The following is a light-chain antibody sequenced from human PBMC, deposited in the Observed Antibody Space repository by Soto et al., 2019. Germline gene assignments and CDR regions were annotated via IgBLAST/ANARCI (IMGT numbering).Light chain of an antibody. CDR1: QNIINY. Sequence: DIQMTQSPSSLSASVRDRVTITCRASQNIINYLNWYQQKPGRAPKILIYAASNLQSGVPSKFSGSGSGTDFTLTISSLQPEDFATYYCQQYNSYPRTFGQGTKLEIK. J-gene: IGKJ2*01. V-gene: IGKV1-16*02. CDR2: AAS. CDR3: QQYNSYPRT.